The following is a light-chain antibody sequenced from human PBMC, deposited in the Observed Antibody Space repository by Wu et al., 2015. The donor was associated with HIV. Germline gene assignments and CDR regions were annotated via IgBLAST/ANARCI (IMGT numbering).Light chain of an antibody. Sequence: IVLSQSPGTLSVSPGEGATFSCRASQSINSDSLAWYQQRPGRTPRLLIYGTFRRATGIPDRFSGSGSGTDFTLTISSLEPEDFAVYYCQQRSNWPPKITFGQGTRLEIK. CDR1: QSINSDS. CDR3: QQRSNWPPKIT. CDR2: GTF. J-gene: IGKJ5*01. V-gene: IGKV3D-20*02.